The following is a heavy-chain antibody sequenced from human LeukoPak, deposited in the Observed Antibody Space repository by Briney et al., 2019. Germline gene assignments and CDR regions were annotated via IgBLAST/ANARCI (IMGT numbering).Heavy chain of an antibody. CDR1: GFTFSSYG. V-gene: IGHV3-30*02. Sequence: GGSLRLSCAASGFTFSSYGMHWIRQAPGKGLEWVAFIRYDGSIKYYADSVKGRFTISRDNSKNTLYLQMNSLRAEDTAVYYCAKDNAYSSGWLYYFDYWGQGTLVTVSS. D-gene: IGHD6-19*01. J-gene: IGHJ4*02. CDR3: AKDNAYSSGWLYYFDY. CDR2: IRYDGSIK.